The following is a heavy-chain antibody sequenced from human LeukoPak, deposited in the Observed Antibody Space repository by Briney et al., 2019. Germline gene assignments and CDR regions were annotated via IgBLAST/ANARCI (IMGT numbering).Heavy chain of an antibody. D-gene: IGHD6-19*01. Sequence: PGGSLRLSCAASGFTFTTYSMHWVRQVPGKGLVWVSRIKSDGSRTYYADSVKGRFTISRDSAKSTLYLQMDSLRAEDTAAYYCARALSSAWGLVDCWGQGTLVTVSS. V-gene: IGHV3-74*01. CDR3: ARALSSAWGLVDC. CDR1: GFTFTTYS. CDR2: IKSDGSRT. J-gene: IGHJ4*02.